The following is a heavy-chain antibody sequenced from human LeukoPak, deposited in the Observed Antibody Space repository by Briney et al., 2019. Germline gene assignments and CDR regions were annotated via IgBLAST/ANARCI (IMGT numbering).Heavy chain of an antibody. CDR3: ASHSSGWFG. Sequence: SGGSLRLSCATSGFTFNSYWMSWVRKPPGKGLEWVANIKPDGSEKYYVASVTGRFTISRDNAKNSLYLQMNSLRADDTAVYYCASHSSGWFGWGQGTLVTVSS. J-gene: IGHJ4*02. CDR1: GFTFNSYW. D-gene: IGHD6-19*01. CDR2: IKPDGSEK. V-gene: IGHV3-7*01.